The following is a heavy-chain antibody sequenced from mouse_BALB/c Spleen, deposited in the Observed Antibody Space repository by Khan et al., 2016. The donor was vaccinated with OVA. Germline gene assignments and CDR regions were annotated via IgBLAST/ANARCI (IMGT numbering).Heavy chain of an antibody. Sequence: IQLVQSGPELVKPGASVKMSCKASAYTFTSYVMHWLRQKPGQGLEWIGYIYPYNDDTKYNEKFKGKATLTSDKSSSTAYMELSSLTSEDSAVYYCAKNYRYDVYFDYWGQGTTLTVSS. CDR3: AKNYRYDVYFDY. CDR2: IYPYNDDT. J-gene: IGHJ2*01. V-gene: IGHV1S136*01. CDR1: AYTFTSYV. D-gene: IGHD2-14*01.